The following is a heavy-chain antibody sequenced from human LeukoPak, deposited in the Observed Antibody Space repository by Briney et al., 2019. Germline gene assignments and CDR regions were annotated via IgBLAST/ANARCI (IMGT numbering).Heavy chain of an antibody. Sequence: PSETLSLTCTDSGGSISNYYWSWIRQAPGKGLEWIGYFSYSGYTNYNPSLNSRVTISVDTSKNQFSLKLSSVTAADTAVYYCARLYVVEYTYGYVAFDIWGQGTMVTVSA. D-gene: IGHD5-18*01. V-gene: IGHV4-59*08. CDR1: GGSISNYY. CDR3: ARLYVVEYTYGYVAFDI. J-gene: IGHJ3*02. CDR2: FSYSGYT.